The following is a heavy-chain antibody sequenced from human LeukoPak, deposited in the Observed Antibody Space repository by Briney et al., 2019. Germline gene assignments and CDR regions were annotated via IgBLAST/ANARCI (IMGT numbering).Heavy chain of an antibody. D-gene: IGHD3-9*01. CDR3: ARAGPYYDILTGYSLFDY. J-gene: IGHJ4*02. Sequence: SETLSLTCTVSGDSISNSNYYWGWIRQPPGKGLEWIGSIYHSGSTYYNPSLKSRVTISVDTSKNQFSLKLSSVTAADTAVYYCARAGPYYDILTGYSLFDYWGQGTLVTVSS. CDR1: GDSISNSNYY. V-gene: IGHV4-39*07. CDR2: IYHSGST.